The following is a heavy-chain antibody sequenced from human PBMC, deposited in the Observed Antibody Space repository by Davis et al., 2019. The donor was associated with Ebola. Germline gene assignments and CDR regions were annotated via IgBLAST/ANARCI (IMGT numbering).Heavy chain of an antibody. CDR3: AREQGSRRYDFWSPMDV. J-gene: IGHJ6*03. Sequence: ASVKVSCKASGYTFTGYYMHWVRQAPGQGLEWMGWISAYNGNTNYAQKLQGRVTMTTDTSTSTAYMELRSLRSDDTAVYYCAREQGSRRYDFWSPMDVWGKGTTVTVSS. CDR2: ISAYNGNT. D-gene: IGHD3-3*01. CDR1: GYTFTGYY. V-gene: IGHV1-18*04.